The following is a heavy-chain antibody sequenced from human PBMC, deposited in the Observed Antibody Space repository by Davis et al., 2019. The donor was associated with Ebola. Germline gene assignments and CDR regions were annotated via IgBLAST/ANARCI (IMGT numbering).Heavy chain of an antibody. D-gene: IGHD5-24*01. Sequence: AASVKVSCKASGYTFTSYGISWVRQAPGQGLEWMGWISAYIGNTNYAQKFQGRVTMTRDTSISTAYMELSRLRSDDTAVYYCAGMATITGLDYWGQGTLVTVSS. V-gene: IGHV1-18*04. CDR1: GYTFTSYG. CDR3: AGMATITGLDY. J-gene: IGHJ4*02. CDR2: ISAYIGNT.